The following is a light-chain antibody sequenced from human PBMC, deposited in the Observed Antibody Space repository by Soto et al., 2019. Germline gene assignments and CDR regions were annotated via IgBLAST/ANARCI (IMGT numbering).Light chain of an antibody. CDR3: QHSNSYSWT. Sequence: DIQMTQSPSTMSASVGDRVTITCRASQSISNWLAWYQQKPGKAPKLLIFRASTLQSGVPSRFSGTGSGTQFSLTISGLQPDEFATYYCQHSNSYSWTFGQGTKVDIK. J-gene: IGKJ1*01. CDR2: RAS. V-gene: IGKV1-5*03. CDR1: QSISNW.